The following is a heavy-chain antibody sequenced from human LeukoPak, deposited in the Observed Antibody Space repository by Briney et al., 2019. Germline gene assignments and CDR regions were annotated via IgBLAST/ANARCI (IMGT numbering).Heavy chain of an antibody. J-gene: IGHJ6*03. CDR1: GDSISSGDYY. Sequence: SETLSLTCTVSGDSISSGDYYWSWIRQPAGKGLEWIGRIYTSGSTNYNPSLKSRVTISVDTSKNQFSLKLSSVTAADTAVYYCAREVRHIVVVTAINYMDVWGKGTTVTISS. CDR2: IYTSGST. CDR3: AREVRHIVVVTAINYMDV. D-gene: IGHD2-21*02. V-gene: IGHV4-61*02.